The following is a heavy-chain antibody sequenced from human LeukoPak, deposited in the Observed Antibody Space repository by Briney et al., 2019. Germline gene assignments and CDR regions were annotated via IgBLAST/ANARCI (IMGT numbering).Heavy chain of an antibody. CDR2: IIHSGST. CDR3: ARVAAAWYSHYYYYYMDV. D-gene: IGHD6-13*01. CDR1: GGSFSGYY. J-gene: IGHJ6*03. V-gene: IGHV4-34*12. Sequence: SETLSLTCAVYGGSFSGYYWSWIRQPPGKGLEWIGEIIHSGSTNYNPSLKSRVTISVDTSKNQFSLKLSSVTAADTAVYYCARVAAAWYSHYYYYYMDVWGKGTTVTVSS.